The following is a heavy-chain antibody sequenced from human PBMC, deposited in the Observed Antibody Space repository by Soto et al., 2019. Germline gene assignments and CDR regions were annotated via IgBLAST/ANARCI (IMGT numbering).Heavy chain of an antibody. CDR2: IIPIFGTA. J-gene: IGHJ4*02. V-gene: IGHV1-69*13. CDR3: AREGRGDGYNLDYYFDY. CDR1: GGTFSSYA. D-gene: IGHD5-12*01. Sequence: ASVKVSCKASGGTFSSYAISWVRQAPGQGLEWMGGIIPIFGTANYAQKFQGRVTITADESTSTAYMELSSLRSEDTAVYYCAREGRGDGYNLDYYFDYWGQGTLVTVSS.